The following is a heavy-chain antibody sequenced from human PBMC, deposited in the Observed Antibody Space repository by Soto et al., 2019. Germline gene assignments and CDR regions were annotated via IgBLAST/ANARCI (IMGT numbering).Heavy chain of an antibody. V-gene: IGHV3-23*01. D-gene: IGHD3-16*02. Sequence: GGSLRLSCAASGFTFSSYAMSWVRQAPGKGLEWVSAISGSGGSTYYADSVKGRFTISRDNSKNTLYLQMNSLRAEDTAVYYCAKDRGDYIWGSYRIPRSLDYWGQGTLVTVSS. CDR2: ISGSGGST. CDR1: GFTFSSYA. CDR3: AKDRGDYIWGSYRIPRSLDY. J-gene: IGHJ4*02.